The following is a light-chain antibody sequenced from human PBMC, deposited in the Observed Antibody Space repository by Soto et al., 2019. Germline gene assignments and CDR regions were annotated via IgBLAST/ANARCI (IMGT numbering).Light chain of an antibody. J-gene: IGKJ1*01. V-gene: IGKV3-20*01. CDR2: GAS. Sequence: EIVLTQSPGTLSLSPGERATLSCRASQSVTSDYLAWYQQKPGQAPRLLIHGASSRATGIPDRFSGSGSGTDFTLTIRRLEPEDFAVYYCQQYGRPFGQGTKVDIK. CDR3: QQYGRP. CDR1: QSVTSDY.